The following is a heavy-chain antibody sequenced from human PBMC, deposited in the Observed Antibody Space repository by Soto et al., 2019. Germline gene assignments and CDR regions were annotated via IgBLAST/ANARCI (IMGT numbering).Heavy chain of an antibody. D-gene: IGHD2-15*01. Sequence: QVQLVQSGAEVKKPGASVKVSCKASGYTFTGYYMHWVRQAPGQGLEWMGWINPNSGGTNYAQKFQGWVTMTRDTSISTDYMELSRLRSDDTAVYYCARAPGYCSCGSCYSWYFDLWGRGTLVTVSS. J-gene: IGHJ2*01. CDR2: INPNSGGT. CDR1: GYTFTGYY. V-gene: IGHV1-2*04. CDR3: ARAPGYCSCGSCYSWYFDL.